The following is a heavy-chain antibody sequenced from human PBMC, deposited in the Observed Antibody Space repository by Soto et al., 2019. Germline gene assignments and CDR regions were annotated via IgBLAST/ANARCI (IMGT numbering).Heavy chain of an antibody. CDR3: ARGWGYDSNDYYFAY. V-gene: IGHV1-69*01. CDR2: IIPIFGTA. Sequence: QVQLVQSGAEVRKPGSSVKVSCKASGGTFSRHAISWLRQAPGQGLEWMGGIIPIFGTANHAQKFQGRVPSIADESTSTVYMELSSLRSEDTAMYYCARGWGYDSNDYYFAYWGQGTLVIVSS. D-gene: IGHD3-22*01. CDR1: GGTFSRHA. J-gene: IGHJ4*02.